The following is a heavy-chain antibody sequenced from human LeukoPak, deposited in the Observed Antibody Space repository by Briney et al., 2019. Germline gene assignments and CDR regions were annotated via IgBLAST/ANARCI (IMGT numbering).Heavy chain of an antibody. CDR3: ARATVRGIIINPFDY. Sequence: GGSLRLSCAASGFTFSSYAMHWVRQAPGKGLEWAAVISYDGSNTYYADSVKGRFTISRDNSKNTVYLQMNSLRAEDTAVYYCARATVRGIIINPFDYWGQGTLVTVSS. D-gene: IGHD3-10*01. J-gene: IGHJ4*02. CDR1: GFTFSSYA. V-gene: IGHV3-30*14. CDR2: ISYDGSNT.